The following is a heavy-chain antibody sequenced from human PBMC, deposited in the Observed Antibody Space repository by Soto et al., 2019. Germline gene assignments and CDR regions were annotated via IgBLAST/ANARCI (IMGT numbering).Heavy chain of an antibody. D-gene: IGHD3-3*01. CDR1: GYTFTSYD. CDR3: ARLYYDFWSGYSSIGLTDV. Sequence: ASVKVSCKASGYTFTSYDINWVRQATGQGLEWMGWMNPNSGNTGYAQKFQGRVTMTRNTSISTAYMELSSLRSEDTAVYYCARLYYDFWSGYSSIGLTDVWGQGTTVTVSS. J-gene: IGHJ6*02. V-gene: IGHV1-8*01. CDR2: MNPNSGNT.